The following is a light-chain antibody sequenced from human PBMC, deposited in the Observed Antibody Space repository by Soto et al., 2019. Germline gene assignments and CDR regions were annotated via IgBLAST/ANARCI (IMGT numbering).Light chain of an antibody. V-gene: IGKV3-11*01. CDR3: QQRRNWPPT. J-gene: IGKJ5*01. Sequence: EIVLTESPATLSLSPGERATLSCRASQSVSSYSAWYQQKPGQAPRLLIYDASNRATGIPAGFSGSGSGTDFTLTISSLEPEDFAVYYCQQRRNWPPTFGQGTRLEIK. CDR2: DAS. CDR1: QSVSSY.